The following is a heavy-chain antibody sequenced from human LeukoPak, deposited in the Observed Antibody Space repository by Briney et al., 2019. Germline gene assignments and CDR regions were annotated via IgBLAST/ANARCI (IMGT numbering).Heavy chain of an antibody. D-gene: IGHD3-22*01. Sequence: PGGSLRLSCAGSAFTFSHFGINWVRQAPGKGLEWVSGIWHDGSKEYYAESVKGRFTVPRDNSKKTVYLQMNSLRAEDTAVYYCARDDDTSGHYSYFGYWGQGILVTVSS. CDR2: IWHDGSKE. CDR1: AFTFSHFG. V-gene: IGHV3-33*01. J-gene: IGHJ4*02. CDR3: ARDDDTSGHYSYFGY.